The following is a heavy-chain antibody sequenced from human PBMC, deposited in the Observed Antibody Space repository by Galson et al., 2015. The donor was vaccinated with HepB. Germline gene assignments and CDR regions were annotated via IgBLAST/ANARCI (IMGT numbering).Heavy chain of an antibody. V-gene: IGHV4-31*03. Sequence: TLSLTCTVSGGSISSGGYYWSWTRQHPGKGLEWIGYIYYSGSTYYNPSLKSRVTISVDTSKNQFSLKLSFVTAADTAVYYCARDREVVPAAIDPWGQGTLVTVSS. CDR3: ARDREVVPAAIDP. CDR1: GGSISSGGYY. CDR2: IYYSGST. J-gene: IGHJ5*02. D-gene: IGHD2-2*01.